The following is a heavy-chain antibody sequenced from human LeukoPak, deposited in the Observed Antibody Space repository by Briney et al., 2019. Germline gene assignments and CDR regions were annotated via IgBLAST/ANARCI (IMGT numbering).Heavy chain of an antibody. CDR2: INPNRGGT. CDR3: ARDERYDSSGYPFDY. V-gene: IGHV1-2*02. Sequence: ASVKDSRMSSGYTFTSNAINGVRPAPGRGGEGMGWINPNRGGTNYAQKFQGRVTMTRDTSISTAYMELSRLRSEDTAVYYCARDERYDSSGYPFDYWGQGTLVTVSS. J-gene: IGHJ4*02. CDR1: GYTFTSNA. D-gene: IGHD3-22*01.